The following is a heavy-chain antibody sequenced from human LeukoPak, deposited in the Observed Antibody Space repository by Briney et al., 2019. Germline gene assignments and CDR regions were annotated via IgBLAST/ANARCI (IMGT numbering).Heavy chain of an antibody. CDR2: MYYSGTT. CDR1: GGSISSSSYY. CDR3: ATLQIRYFEH. J-gene: IGHJ4*02. Sequence: SETLSLTCTVSGGSISSSSYYWGWVRQPPGKGLEWIGAMYYSGTTYYNPSLKSRVSISIDTSKNHFSLKLSSVTAADTAVYYCATLQIRYFEHWGQGTLVTVSS. D-gene: IGHD3-9*01. V-gene: IGHV4-39*02.